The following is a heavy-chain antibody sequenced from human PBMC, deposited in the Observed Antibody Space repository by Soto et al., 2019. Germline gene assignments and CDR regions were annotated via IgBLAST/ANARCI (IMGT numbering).Heavy chain of an antibody. J-gene: IGHJ4*02. D-gene: IGHD1-1*01. CDR3: VRDGSTAWHFDA. V-gene: IGHV3-7*01. CDR1: GFTLSSYW. Sequence: EVQLVESGGGLVQPGGSLRLSCEASGFTLSSYWMSWIRQAPGKGLEWVANTRQDGGQSYLVDSVQGRFTISRDNAKNSVYLQMNSLRAEDTAVYYCVRDGSTAWHFDAWGQGTLVTVS. CDR2: TRQDGGQS.